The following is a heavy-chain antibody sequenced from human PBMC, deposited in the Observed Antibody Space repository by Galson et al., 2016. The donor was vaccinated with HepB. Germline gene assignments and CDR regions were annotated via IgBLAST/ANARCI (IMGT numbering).Heavy chain of an antibody. J-gene: IGHJ5*02. Sequence: SLRLSCAASGFTFITSVMSCVRQTPGKGLEWVSSFRGRANTQYADPVRGRFTASRGDPKGTLFLQMNSLTADDTAVYYCVKDRPYGTGWYGCSESWGQGTLVIVSS. D-gene: IGHD6-13*01. CDR2: FRGRANT. CDR1: GFTFITSV. CDR3: VKDRPYGTGWYGCSES. V-gene: IGHV3-23*01.